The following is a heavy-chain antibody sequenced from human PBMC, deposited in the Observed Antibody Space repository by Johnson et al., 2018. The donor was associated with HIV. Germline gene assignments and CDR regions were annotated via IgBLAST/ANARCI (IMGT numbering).Heavy chain of an antibody. D-gene: IGHD3-3*01. CDR1: GFTFTNYW. J-gene: IGHJ3*02. CDR3: ARDSYNFWSGYPDAFDI. CDR2: IKQDGSEK. V-gene: IGHV3-7*01. Sequence: VQLVESGGGLVQPGGSLRLSCAASGFTFTNYWMSWVRQAPGKGLEWVANIKQDGSEKYYVDSVKGRFTISRDNSKNTLYLQMNSLRAEDTAVYYCARDSYNFWSGYPDAFDIWGQGTMVTVSS.